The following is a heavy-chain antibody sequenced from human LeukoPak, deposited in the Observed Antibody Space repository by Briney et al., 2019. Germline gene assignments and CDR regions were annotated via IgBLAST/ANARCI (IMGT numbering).Heavy chain of an antibody. CDR3: AKGRTTTVNYDAFDV. V-gene: IGHV3-48*01. Sequence: GGSLRLSCAASGFTFSTYSMNWVCQAPGKGLEWVSYISSSSSTIYYADSVKGRFTISRDNAKNSLYLQMNSLRAEDTAVYYCAKGRTTTVNYDAFDVWGQGTMVTVSS. J-gene: IGHJ3*01. CDR2: ISSSSSTI. D-gene: IGHD4-17*01. CDR1: GFTFSTYS.